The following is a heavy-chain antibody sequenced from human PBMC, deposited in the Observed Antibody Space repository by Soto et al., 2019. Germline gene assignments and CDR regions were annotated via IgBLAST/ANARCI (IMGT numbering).Heavy chain of an antibody. Sequence: PSETLSLTCTVSGGSISSGDYYWSWIRQPPGKGLEWIGFIYYSGGTYYKLSLKSRVTISVDTSKNKFSLNLSSVTAADTAVYYCARASTGEIGVYANWFDPWGPGTPVTVSA. J-gene: IGHJ5*02. V-gene: IGHV4-30-4*01. D-gene: IGHD3-16*01. CDR1: GGSISSGDYY. CDR3: ARASTGEIGVYANWFDP. CDR2: IYYSGGT.